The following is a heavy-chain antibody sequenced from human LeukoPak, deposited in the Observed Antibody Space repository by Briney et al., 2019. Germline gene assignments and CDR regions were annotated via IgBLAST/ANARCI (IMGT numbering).Heavy chain of an antibody. D-gene: IGHD5-24*01. V-gene: IGHV1-2*02. J-gene: IGHJ3*02. Sequence: ASVKVSCKASGYTFTGYYMHWLRQAPGQGLEWMGWINPNSGGTNYAQKFQGRVTMTRDTSISTAYMELSRLRSDDTAVYYCARDADLGATIIGAFDIWGQGTMVTVSS. CDR1: GYTFTGYY. CDR2: INPNSGGT. CDR3: ARDADLGATIIGAFDI.